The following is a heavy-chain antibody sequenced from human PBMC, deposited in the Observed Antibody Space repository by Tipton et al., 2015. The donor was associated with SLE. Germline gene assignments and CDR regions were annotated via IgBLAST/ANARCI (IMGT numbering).Heavy chain of an antibody. Sequence: QLVQSGAEVKKPGASVKVSCKASGYTFTGYYMHWVRQAPGQGLGWMGWINPNSGGTNYAQKFQGRVTMTRVTSIGTAYMGLSRLRSADTAGYYCAREGGDCYGSGRPPPLSPCDAFDIWGQGTMVTVSS. J-gene: IGHJ3*02. V-gene: IGHV1-2*02. CDR2: INPNSGGT. CDR1: GYTFTGYY. CDR3: AREGGDCYGSGRPPPLSPCDAFDI. D-gene: IGHD3-10*01.